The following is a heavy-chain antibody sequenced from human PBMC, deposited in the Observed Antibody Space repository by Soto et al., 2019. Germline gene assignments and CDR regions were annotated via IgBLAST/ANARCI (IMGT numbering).Heavy chain of an antibody. D-gene: IGHD5-12*01. V-gene: IGHV1-18*01. J-gene: IGHJ4*02. CDR1: GYTFTNYA. CDR3: ARGGYKDS. Sequence: QVQLEQSGVEVKKPGASMKISCRTSGYTFTNYAINWVRQAPGQGLEWVAWISTQSGTTKYGQRLQGRVTVTTDTSTSTAYMELRNLRSDDTALYYCARGGYKDSWGQGTLVTVSS. CDR2: ISTQSGTT.